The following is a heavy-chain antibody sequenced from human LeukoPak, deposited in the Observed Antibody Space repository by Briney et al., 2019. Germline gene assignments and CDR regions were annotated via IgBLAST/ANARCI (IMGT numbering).Heavy chain of an antibody. CDR1: GYTFTSYD. Sequence: ASVKVSCKASGYTFTSYDINWVRQAPGQGLEWMGWISAYNGNTNYAQKLQGRVTMTTDTSTSTAYMELRSLRSDDTAVYYCARDLGRRCSGGRCYYYSNYMDVWGKGTTVTISS. D-gene: IGHD2-15*01. CDR2: ISAYNGNT. J-gene: IGHJ6*03. V-gene: IGHV1-18*01. CDR3: ARDLGRRCSGGRCYYYSNYMDV.